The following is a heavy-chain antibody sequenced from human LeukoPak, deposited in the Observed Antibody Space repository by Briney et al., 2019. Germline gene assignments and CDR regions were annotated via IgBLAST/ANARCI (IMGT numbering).Heavy chain of an antibody. D-gene: IGHD5-18*01. J-gene: IGHJ6*02. Sequence: SETLSLTCTVSGGSFSGYYWSWIWQPPGKGLEWIGFIYYSGSTNYNPSLKSRVTISVDTSKNQFSLKLSSVTAADTAVYYCAGTAMVTGKYYYYGMDVWGQGTTVTVSS. V-gene: IGHV4-59*08. CDR3: AGTAMVTGKYYYYGMDV. CDR2: IYYSGST. CDR1: GGSFSGYY.